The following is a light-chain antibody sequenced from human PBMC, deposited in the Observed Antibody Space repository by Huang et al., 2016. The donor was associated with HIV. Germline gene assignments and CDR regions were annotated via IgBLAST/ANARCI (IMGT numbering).Light chain of an antibody. CDR1: QNIGGS. CDR2: EAS. Sequence: EIVMTQSPATLSVSPGERATLSCRASQNIGGSLAWYQKKPGQAPRLLIYEASTRATGIPARVSGSESGTDFTLTISSLQSEDFAVYYWQQDNDWSAVTFGGGTKVEI. V-gene: IGKV3-15*01. CDR3: QQDNDWSAVT. J-gene: IGKJ4*01.